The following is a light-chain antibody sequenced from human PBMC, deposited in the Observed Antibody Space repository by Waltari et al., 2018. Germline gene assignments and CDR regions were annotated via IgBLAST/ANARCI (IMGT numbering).Light chain of an antibody. CDR2: GAS. CDR3: QKYERLPAT. Sequence: EVVLTQSPGTLSLSPGERVTLSCRASKSIGRSLVWYQQRPGQAPRLLIDGASIRATGVPDRFSGSGSGTDFSLTISRLDPEDFAVYFCQKYERLPATFGQGTKVEI. CDR1: KSIGRS. J-gene: IGKJ1*01. V-gene: IGKV3-20*01.